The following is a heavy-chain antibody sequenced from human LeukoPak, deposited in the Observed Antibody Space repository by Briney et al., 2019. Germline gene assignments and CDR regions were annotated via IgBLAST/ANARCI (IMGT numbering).Heavy chain of an antibody. CDR2: ISWNSGSI. D-gene: IGHD6-19*01. J-gene: IGHJ4*02. CDR3: AKDNRRHYTSGPNPDSLH. V-gene: IGHV3-9*01. Sequence: PGGSLRLSCAASAFTFDDYAMHWVRQAPGKGLEWVSGISWNSGSIDYADSVKGRFTISRDNAKNSLYLQMNSLRVEDTAFYYCAKDNRRHYTSGPNPDSLHWGQGALVTVSS. CDR1: AFTFDDYA.